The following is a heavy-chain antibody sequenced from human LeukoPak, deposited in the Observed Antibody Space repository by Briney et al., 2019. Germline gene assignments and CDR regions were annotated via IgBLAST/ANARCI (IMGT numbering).Heavy chain of an antibody. CDR2: MHYSRDT. CDR3: ARNLDFYYMDV. V-gene: IGHV4-59*12. J-gene: IGHJ6*03. Sequence: SETLSLTCTVSGGSISGYYWSWIRQPPGKGLEWIGHMHYSRDTNYNPSLKSRVTISVDTSKNQFSLKLSSVTAADTAVYYCARNLDFYYMDVWGKGTTVTVSS. CDR1: GGSISGYY. D-gene: IGHD3-16*01.